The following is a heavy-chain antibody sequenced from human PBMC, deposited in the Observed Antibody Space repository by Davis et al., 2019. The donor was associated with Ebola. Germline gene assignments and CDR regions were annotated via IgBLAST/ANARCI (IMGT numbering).Heavy chain of an antibody. V-gene: IGHV4-4*02. Sequence: MPSEPLSLPCPVPGGSLRSSNWWSWVRPSPGKGLEWLGEILQTGDTNYSPSLKGRVTISADTSRNQFSLKLTSVTAADTAVYYCASAPYENYWGQGTLVTVSS. CDR1: GGSLRSSNW. CDR2: ILQTGDT. D-gene: IGHD3-16*01. J-gene: IGHJ4*02. CDR3: ASAPYENY.